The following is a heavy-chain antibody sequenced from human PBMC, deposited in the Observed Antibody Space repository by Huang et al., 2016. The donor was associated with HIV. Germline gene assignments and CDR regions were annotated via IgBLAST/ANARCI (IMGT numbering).Heavy chain of an antibody. D-gene: IGHD6-19*01. CDR3: ARDLYSSGWHAFDT. CDR2: IYHSGTA. V-gene: IGHV4-30-2*01. Sequence: QLQLQESGSRLVRPSETLSLTCAVSGGSIISSGYSWSWIRQPPGKGLAWIGYIYHSGTARYNPSLKSRVTMSVDTSKDRFSLKLTSVTAADTAVYYCARDLYSSGWHAFDTWGQGTMVTVSS. CDR1: GGSIISSGYS. J-gene: IGHJ3*02.